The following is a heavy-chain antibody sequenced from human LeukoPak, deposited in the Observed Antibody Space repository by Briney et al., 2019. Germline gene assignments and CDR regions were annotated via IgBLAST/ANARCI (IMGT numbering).Heavy chain of an antibody. V-gene: IGHV3-49*03. CDR1: GFTLGDYA. CDR3: TRGGDIVVVVAATLDY. J-gene: IGHJ4*02. Sequence: PGGSLIPSCTASGFTLGDYAISWFRQAPGKGLEWVGFIRSKAYGGTTEYAASVKGRFTISRDDSKSIAYLQMNSLKTEDTAVYYCTRGGDIVVVVAATLDYWGQGTLVTVSS. D-gene: IGHD2-15*01. CDR2: IRSKAYGGTT.